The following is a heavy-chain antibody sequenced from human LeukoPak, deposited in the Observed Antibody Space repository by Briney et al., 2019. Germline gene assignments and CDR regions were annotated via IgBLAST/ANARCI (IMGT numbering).Heavy chain of an antibody. D-gene: IGHD1-26*01. J-gene: IGHJ4*02. Sequence: PGGSLRLSCAASVFTFSGSAMHWVRQASGKGLEWVGRIRSKANSYATAYAASVKGRFTISRDDSKNTAYLQMNSLKTEDTAVYYCTSDLPLLGGSYDSPFDYWGQGTLVTVSS. CDR3: TSDLPLLGGSYDSPFDY. CDR1: VFTFSGSA. CDR2: IRSKANSYAT. V-gene: IGHV3-73*01.